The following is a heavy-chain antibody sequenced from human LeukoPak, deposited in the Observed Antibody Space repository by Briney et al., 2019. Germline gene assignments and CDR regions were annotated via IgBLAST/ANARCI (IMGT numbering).Heavy chain of an antibody. J-gene: IGHJ5*02. CDR1: GGSISSHY. CDR3: ARGGDIVVVPAAIRRTWFDP. Sequence: PSETLSLTCTVSGGSISSHYWSWIRQPPGKGLEWIGYIYYSGSTNYNPSLKSRVTISVDTSKNQFSLKLSSVTAADTAVYYCARGGDIVVVPAAIRRTWFDPWGQGTLVTVSS. D-gene: IGHD2-2*02. CDR2: IYYSGST. V-gene: IGHV4-59*11.